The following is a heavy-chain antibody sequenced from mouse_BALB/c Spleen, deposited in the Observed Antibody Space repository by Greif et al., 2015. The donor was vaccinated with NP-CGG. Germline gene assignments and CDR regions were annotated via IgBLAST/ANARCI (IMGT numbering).Heavy chain of an antibody. V-gene: IGHV14-3*02. CDR2: IDPANGNT. CDR1: GFNIKDTY. Sequence: EVQLQQSGAELVKPGASVKLSCTASGFNIKDTYMHWVKQRPEQGLEWIGRIDPANGNTKYDPKFQGKATITADTSSNTAYLQPSSLTSEDTAVYYCANWDWYFDVWGAGTTVTVSS. D-gene: IGHD4-1*01. J-gene: IGHJ1*01. CDR3: ANWDWYFDV.